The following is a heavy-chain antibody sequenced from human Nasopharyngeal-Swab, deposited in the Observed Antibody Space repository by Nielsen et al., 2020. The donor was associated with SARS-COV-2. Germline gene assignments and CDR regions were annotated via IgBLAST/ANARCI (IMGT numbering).Heavy chain of an antibody. D-gene: IGHD3-22*01. CDR3: ARVRYESNGYFYGMDV. V-gene: IGHV3-53*04. Sequence: GESLKISCAASGFTVSSNYMTWVRQAPGKGLEWVSVLYSGGSTYYADSVKGRFTISRHNSKNTLYLQVNSLRAEDTAVYYCARVRYESNGYFYGMDVWGQGTTVTVSS. J-gene: IGHJ6*02. CDR2: LYSGGST. CDR1: GFTVSSNY.